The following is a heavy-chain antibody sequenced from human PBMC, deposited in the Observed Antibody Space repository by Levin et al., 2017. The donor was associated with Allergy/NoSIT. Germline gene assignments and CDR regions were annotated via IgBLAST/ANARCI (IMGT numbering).Heavy chain of an antibody. J-gene: IGHJ4*02. CDR3: ARTAYCGGDCYSLDY. V-gene: IGHV3-11*01. CDR1: GFTFSDYY. Sequence: GGSLRLSCAASGFTFSDYYMSWIRQAPGKGLEWVSYISSSGSTIYYADSVKGRFTISRDNAKNSLYLQMNSLRAEDTAVYYCARTAYCGGDCYSLDYWGQGTLVTVSS. CDR2: ISSSGSTI. D-gene: IGHD2-21*02.